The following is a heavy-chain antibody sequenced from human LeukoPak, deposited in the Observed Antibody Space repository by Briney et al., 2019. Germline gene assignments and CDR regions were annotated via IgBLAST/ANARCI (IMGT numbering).Heavy chain of an antibody. D-gene: IGHD6-13*01. Sequence: PGGSLRLPCAASGFTFSSYSMNWVRQAPGKGLEWVSSISSSSSYIYYADSVKGRFTISRDNAKNSLYLQMNSLRAEDTAVYYCAREFSSSWCFDYWGQGTLVTVSS. V-gene: IGHV3-21*01. J-gene: IGHJ4*02. CDR2: ISSSSSYI. CDR1: GFTFSSYS. CDR3: AREFSSSWCFDY.